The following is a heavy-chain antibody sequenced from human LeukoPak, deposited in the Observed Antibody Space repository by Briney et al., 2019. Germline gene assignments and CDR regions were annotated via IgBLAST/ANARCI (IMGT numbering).Heavy chain of an antibody. Sequence: GESLKISCKGTGYTFTSYWIGWVRQMPGKGLEWMGIIYPGDSVTRYSPSFKGQVTISADKSISPAYLQWSSLKASDTAVYYCARRGDGYNLNFDYWGQGTLVTVSS. CDR2: IYPGDSVT. CDR3: ARRGDGYNLNFDY. J-gene: IGHJ4*02. V-gene: IGHV5-51*01. CDR1: GYTFTSYW. D-gene: IGHD5-24*01.